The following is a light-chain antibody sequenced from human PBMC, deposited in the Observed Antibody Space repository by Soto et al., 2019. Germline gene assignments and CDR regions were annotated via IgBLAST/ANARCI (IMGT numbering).Light chain of an antibody. V-gene: IGKV3-20*01. CDR2: GAS. CDR1: QSVSSSY. J-gene: IGKJ5*01. CDR3: XXXXSSPPIT. Sequence: EIVLTQPPGTLSLSPGERATLSCRASQSVSSSYLTWYQQKPGQAPRLLIYGASSRATGIPDRFSGSGSGTDFTLTISRLEPXXXXXXXXXXXXSSPPITFGQGTRLEIK.